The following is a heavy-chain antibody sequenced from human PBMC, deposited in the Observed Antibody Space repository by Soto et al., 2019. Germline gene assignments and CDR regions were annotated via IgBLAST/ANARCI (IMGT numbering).Heavy chain of an antibody. CDR1: GYTFTSYY. CDR2: INPSGGST. D-gene: IGHD2-2*01. CDR3: ASTPGRYCSSTSCPPYYYYYMDG. V-gene: IGHV1-46*03. J-gene: IGHJ6*03. Sequence: ASVKVSCKASGYTFTSYYMHWVRQAPGQGLEWMGIINPSGGSTSYAQKFQGRVTMTRDTSTSTVYMELSSLRSEDTAVYYCASTPGRYCSSTSCPPYYYYYMDGWGKGTTVTVSS.